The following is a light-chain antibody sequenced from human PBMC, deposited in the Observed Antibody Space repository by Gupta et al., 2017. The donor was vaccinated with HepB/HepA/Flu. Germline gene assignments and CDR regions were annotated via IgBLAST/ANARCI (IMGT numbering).Light chain of an antibody. CDR3: QQYNNWPFT. CDR2: GAS. Sequence: EIVMTQSPATLSVSPGESATLSCRASQSVSSNLAWYQQKSGQSPRLLIYGASTRATGIPARFSGSGSGTEFTLTISSLQSEDFAVYYCQQYNNWPFTFGGGTKAEIK. CDR1: QSVSSN. V-gene: IGKV3-15*01. J-gene: IGKJ4*01.